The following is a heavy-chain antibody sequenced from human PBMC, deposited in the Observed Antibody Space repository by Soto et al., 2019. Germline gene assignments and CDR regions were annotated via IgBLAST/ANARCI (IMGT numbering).Heavy chain of an antibody. D-gene: IGHD3-10*01. CDR3: ARNNYGPLDY. CDR1: GYTFTAYY. CDR2: VDPNSGDS. V-gene: IGHV1-2*02. Sequence: GASVKVSCKPFGYTFTAYYIHWVRQAPGQGLEWMGWVDPNSGDSREVQSFQGRVTMTRDTSTSTVYMELSWLRSNGTDVYYCARNNYGPLDYWGQGTLVTVYS. J-gene: IGHJ4*02.